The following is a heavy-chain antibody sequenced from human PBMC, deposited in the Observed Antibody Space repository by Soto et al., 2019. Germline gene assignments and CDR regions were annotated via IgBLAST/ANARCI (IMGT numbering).Heavy chain of an antibody. J-gene: IGHJ1*01. V-gene: IGHV3-30-3*02. CDR2: ISNDGMNT. D-gene: IGHD1-1*01. Sequence: GSLRLSCVASGFIFSSYALHWVRQAPGKGLEWVALISNDGMNTFYAGSVKGRMTVSRDKAEKTMYLQMNSLTAEDTAVYYCAKGLRFMEHWGQGTVVTVSS. CDR1: GFIFSSYA. CDR3: AKGLRFMEH.